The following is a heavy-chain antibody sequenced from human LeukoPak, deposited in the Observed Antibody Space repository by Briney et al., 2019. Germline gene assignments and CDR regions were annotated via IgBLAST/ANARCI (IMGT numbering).Heavy chain of an antibody. Sequence: PGGSLRLSCAASGFTFSNSEMSWVRQAPGKGLEWVSYISTSGSTRSYADSVKGRFTISRDNAKSSLYLQMNSLRVEDTAVYYCARGWQLGNWGQGTLVTVSS. CDR3: ARGWQLGN. V-gene: IGHV3-48*03. CDR1: GFTFSNSE. D-gene: IGHD6-6*01. J-gene: IGHJ4*02. CDR2: ISTSGSTR.